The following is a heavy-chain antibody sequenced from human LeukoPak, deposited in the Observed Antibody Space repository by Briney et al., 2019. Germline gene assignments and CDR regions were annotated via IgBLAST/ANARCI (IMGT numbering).Heavy chain of an antibody. V-gene: IGHV3-23*01. CDR3: SAQPEEVAEGMNS. Sequence: GGSLRLSCAASGFPFSRTSMTWVRQAPGKGLEWVSTISPSGGSTFYADSVKGRFSLFRDNSKNTLFLQMNTLRAADTALYYCSAQPEEVAEGMNSWGQGALVTVSS. CDR1: GFPFSRTS. J-gene: IGHJ4*02. D-gene: IGHD1-14*01. CDR2: ISPSGGST.